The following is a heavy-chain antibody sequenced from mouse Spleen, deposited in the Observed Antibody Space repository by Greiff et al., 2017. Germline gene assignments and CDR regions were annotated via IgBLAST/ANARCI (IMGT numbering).Heavy chain of an antibody. V-gene: IGHV1-69*01. CDR1: GYTFTSYW. CDR2: IDPSDSYT. D-gene: IGHD2-1*01. CDR3: ASRPYGNYEEGFAY. Sequence: VQLQQSGAELVMPGASVKLSCKASGYTFTSYWMHWVKQRPGQGLEWIGEIDPSDSYTNYNQKFKGKATLTVDKSSSTAYMQLSSLTSEDSAVYYCASRPYGNYEEGFAYWGQGTLVTVSA. J-gene: IGHJ3*01.